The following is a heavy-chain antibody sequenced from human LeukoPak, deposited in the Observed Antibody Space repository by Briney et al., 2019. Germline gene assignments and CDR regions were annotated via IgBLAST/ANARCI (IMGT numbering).Heavy chain of an antibody. V-gene: IGHV3-48*03. CDR2: ISSSGSTI. CDR1: GFTFSSYE. Sequence: PGGSLRLSCAASGFTFSSYETNWVRQAPGNGLERVSYISSSGSTIYYADSVKGRFTISRDNAKNSLYLQMNSLRAEDTAVYYCAELGITMIGGVWGKGTTVTISS. J-gene: IGHJ6*04. D-gene: IGHD3-10*02. CDR3: AELGITMIGGV.